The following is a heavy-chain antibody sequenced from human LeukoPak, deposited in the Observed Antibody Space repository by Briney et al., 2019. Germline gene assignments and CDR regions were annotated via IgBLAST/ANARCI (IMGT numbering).Heavy chain of an antibody. CDR2: ISDDGINK. Sequence: QTGRSLRLSCAASGFTFSSYSMHWVRQAPGKGLEWVAVISDDGINKCYADSVKGRFTISRDNSRNTLYLQMNSLRAEDTAVYYCARDYGGNSDFDYWGQGTLVTVSS. CDR1: GFTFSSYS. J-gene: IGHJ4*02. D-gene: IGHD4-23*01. V-gene: IGHV3-30-3*01. CDR3: ARDYGGNSDFDY.